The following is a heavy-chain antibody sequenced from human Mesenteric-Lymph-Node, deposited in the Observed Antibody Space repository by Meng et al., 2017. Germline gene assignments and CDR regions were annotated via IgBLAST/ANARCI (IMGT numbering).Heavy chain of an antibody. CDR1: GFTFSDYS. CDR2: ISGGSNTI. J-gene: IGHJ4*02. Sequence: VRRVEFGGGLVKPGGSLRLFCAASGFTFSDYSISWIRQAPGKGLEWVSYISGGSNTIYHADSVKGRFTISWDNAKQALFLQMNSLRADDTAVYYCARGVFDYSLDYWGQGTLVTVSS. D-gene: IGHD5-12*01. CDR3: ARGVFDYSLDY. V-gene: IGHV3-11*04.